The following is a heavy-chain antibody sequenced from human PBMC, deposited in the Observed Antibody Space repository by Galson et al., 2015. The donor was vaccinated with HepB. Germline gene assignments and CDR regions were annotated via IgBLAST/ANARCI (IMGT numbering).Heavy chain of an antibody. V-gene: IGHV3-53*01. CDR2: IYSGGST. Sequence: SLRLSCAASGFTVSSNYMSWVRQAPGKGLEWVSVIYSGGSTYYADSVKGRFTISRDNSKNTLYLQMNSLRAEDTAVYYCARVKAGIAVVNYGIDVWGQGTTVTVSS. D-gene: IGHD6-19*01. CDR1: GFTVSSNY. J-gene: IGHJ6*02. CDR3: ARVKAGIAVVNYGIDV.